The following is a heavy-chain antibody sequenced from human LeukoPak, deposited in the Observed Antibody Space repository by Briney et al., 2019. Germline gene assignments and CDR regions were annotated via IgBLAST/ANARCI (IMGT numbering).Heavy chain of an antibody. D-gene: IGHD3-22*01. V-gene: IGHV3-33*01. CDR3: AAYYYDSSGYDLRFY. CDR1: GFTFSNYG. Sequence: GRSLRLSCAASGFTFSNYGMHWVRQAPGKGLEWVAVIWYDGSKKYHADSVKGRFTISRDNSKNTLNLQMNSLRVEDTAVYYCAAYYYDSSGYDLRFYGGQGTLVTVSS. J-gene: IGHJ4*02. CDR2: IWYDGSKK.